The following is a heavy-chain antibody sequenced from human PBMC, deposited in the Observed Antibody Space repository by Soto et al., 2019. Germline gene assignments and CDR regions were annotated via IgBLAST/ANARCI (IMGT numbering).Heavy chain of an antibody. V-gene: IGHV4-31*03. J-gene: IGHJ3*02. CDR3: ATVRWELHDAFDI. D-gene: IGHD1-26*01. CDR1: VGSISTGGYY. CDR2: IYHSGMT. Sequence: QVQLQESGPGLVKPSQTLSLTCTVSVGSISTGGYYWSWIRQHPGRGLEWIGYIYHSGMTFSNPSLQSRVAISIETSKNKFSLKLSSVTAADTAVYYCATVRWELHDAFDIWGQGTMVSVSS.